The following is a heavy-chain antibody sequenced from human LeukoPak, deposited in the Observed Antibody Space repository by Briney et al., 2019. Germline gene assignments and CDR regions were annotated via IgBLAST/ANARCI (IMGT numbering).Heavy chain of an antibody. V-gene: IGHV3-21*01. CDR2: ISSGSSYI. CDR1: GFSFSSYT. CDR3: AKDATPRNRLWDHFDS. J-gene: IGHJ4*02. D-gene: IGHD2-21*01. Sequence: GGSLRLSCAASGFSFSSYTMNWVRQAPGKGLEWVSSISSGSSYIYYADSVKGRFTISRDNAKNSLYLQMNSLRAEDTAVYYCAKDATPRNRLWDHFDSWGQGTLVSVSS.